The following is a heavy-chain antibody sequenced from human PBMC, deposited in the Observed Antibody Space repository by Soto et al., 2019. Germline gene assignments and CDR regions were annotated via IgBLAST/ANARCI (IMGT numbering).Heavy chain of an antibody. Sequence: ESGGGLVKPGGSLRLSCAASGFTFSSYSMNWVRQAPGKGLEWVSSISSSSSYIYYADSVKGRFTISRDNAKNSLYLQMNSLRAEDTAVYYCARDYDFWSGYYPSKIYYYYMDVWGKGTTVTVSS. J-gene: IGHJ6*03. CDR3: ARDYDFWSGYYPSKIYYYYMDV. V-gene: IGHV3-21*01. CDR1: GFTFSSYS. CDR2: ISSSSSYI. D-gene: IGHD3-3*01.